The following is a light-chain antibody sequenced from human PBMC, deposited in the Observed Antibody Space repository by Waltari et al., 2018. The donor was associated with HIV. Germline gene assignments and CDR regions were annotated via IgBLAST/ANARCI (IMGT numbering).Light chain of an antibody. J-gene: IGLJ1*01. CDR2: EVS. CDR3: SSYTSSSTYV. V-gene: IGLV2-18*02. Sequence: QSALTQPPSVSGSPGPSVTISCTGTSSDVGSYNCVSWYQQPPGTAPKLMIYEVSNRPSGVPDRFSGSKSGNTASLTISGLQAEDEADYYCSSYTSSSTYVFGTGTKVTVL. CDR1: SSDVGSYNC.